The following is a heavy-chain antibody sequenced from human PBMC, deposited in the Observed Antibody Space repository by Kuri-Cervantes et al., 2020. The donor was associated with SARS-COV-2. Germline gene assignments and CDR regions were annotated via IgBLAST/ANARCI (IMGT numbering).Heavy chain of an antibody. Sequence: GESLKISCAASGFTFSSYAMHWVRQAPGKGLEWVAVISYDGSNKYYADSVKGRFTISRDDSKNTLYLQVNSLRAEDTAVYYCARLLPIVATTNYFDYWGQGTLVTVSS. D-gene: IGHD5-12*01. V-gene: IGHV3-30-3*01. CDR2: ISYDGSNK. J-gene: IGHJ4*02. CDR1: GFTFSSYA. CDR3: ARLLPIVATTNYFDY.